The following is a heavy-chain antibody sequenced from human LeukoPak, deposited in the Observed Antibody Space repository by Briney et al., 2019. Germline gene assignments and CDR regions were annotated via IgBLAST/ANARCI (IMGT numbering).Heavy chain of an antibody. D-gene: IGHD3-22*01. Sequence: PGGSLRLSCAASGFTFSSYSMNWVRQAPGKGLEWVSSISSSSSYIYYADSVKGRFTISRDNAKNSLYLQMNSLRAEDTAVYYCASDDYYDGSAVSVRDYWGQGTLVTVSS. J-gene: IGHJ4*02. CDR2: ISSSSSYI. V-gene: IGHV3-21*01. CDR3: ASDDYYDGSAVSVRDY. CDR1: GFTFSSYS.